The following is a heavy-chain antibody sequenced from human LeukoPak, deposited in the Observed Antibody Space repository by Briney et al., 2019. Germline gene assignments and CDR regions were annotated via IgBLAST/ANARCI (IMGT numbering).Heavy chain of an antibody. J-gene: IGHJ4*02. CDR3: ATGVVARPPVVFDY. V-gene: IGHV1-24*01. D-gene: IGHD6-6*01. CDR2: FDPEDGET. CDR1: GYTLTELS. Sequence: VASVTVSCKVSGYTLTELSMHWVRQAPGKGLEWMGGFDPEDGETIYAQKFQGRVTMTEDTSTDTAYMELSSLRSEDTAVYYCATGVVARPPVVFDYWGQGTLVTVSS.